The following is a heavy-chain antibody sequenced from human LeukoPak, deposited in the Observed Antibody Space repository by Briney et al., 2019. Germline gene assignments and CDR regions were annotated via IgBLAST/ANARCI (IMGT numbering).Heavy chain of an antibody. CDR3: ARLSSSGRSDY. V-gene: IGHV4-59*01. CDR1: GGSINTYY. Sequence: NPSETLSLTCTVSGGSINTYYWSWIRQPPGKGLEWLGYIYSDGSTNYNPSLKSRLTISVDTSKNQFSLKLSSVIAADTAVYYCARLSSSGRSDYWGQGTLVTVSS. D-gene: IGHD3-22*01. CDR2: IYSDGST. J-gene: IGHJ4*02.